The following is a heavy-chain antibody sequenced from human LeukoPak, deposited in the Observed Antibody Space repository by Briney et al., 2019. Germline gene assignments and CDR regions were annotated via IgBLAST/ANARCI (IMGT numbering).Heavy chain of an antibody. Sequence: GGSLRLSCAASGFTLSSYGMTWVRQPPGKGLEWVSAFSASDGSAQYAESVRGRFTISRDNSKNTLYLQMDSLRAEDTAVYYCAKARIAAAGTGAFDVWGQGTTVTVSS. D-gene: IGHD6-13*01. V-gene: IGHV3-23*01. CDR3: AKARIAAAGTGAFDV. CDR2: FSASDGSA. J-gene: IGHJ3*01. CDR1: GFTLSSYG.